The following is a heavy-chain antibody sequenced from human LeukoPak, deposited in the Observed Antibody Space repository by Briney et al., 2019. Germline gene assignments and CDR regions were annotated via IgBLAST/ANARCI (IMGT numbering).Heavy chain of an antibody. Sequence: GGSLRLSCAASGFTFSSYSMNSVRQAPGKGLEWDSSISSSSSYIYYADSVKGRFTISRDNAKNSLYLQMNSLRAEDTAVYYCARSYTAMAHDAFDIWGQGTMVTVSS. CDR3: ARSYTAMAHDAFDI. CDR1: GFTFSSYS. V-gene: IGHV3-21*01. D-gene: IGHD5-18*01. J-gene: IGHJ3*02. CDR2: ISSSSSYI.